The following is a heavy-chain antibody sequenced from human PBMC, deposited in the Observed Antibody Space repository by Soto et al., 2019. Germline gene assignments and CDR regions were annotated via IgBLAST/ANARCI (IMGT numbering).Heavy chain of an antibody. J-gene: IGHJ4*02. D-gene: IGHD1-26*01. CDR3: ARGSSSVGGGPFDY. V-gene: IGHV3-21*01. CDR1: GFSFSLYG. Sequence: GGSLRLSCAASGFSFSLYGMNWVRQAPGKGLEWVSSISSSTTHIFYAGSVKGRFIISRDNARNSLYLQMNSLRADDMAVYYCARGSSSVGGGPFDYWGQGALVTVSS. CDR2: ISSSTTHI.